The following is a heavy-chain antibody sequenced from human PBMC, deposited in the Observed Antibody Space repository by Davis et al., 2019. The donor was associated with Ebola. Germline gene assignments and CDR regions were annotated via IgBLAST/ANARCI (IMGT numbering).Heavy chain of an antibody. CDR1: GFNFGSYS. Sequence: GGSLRLSCAASGFNFGSYSMTWVRQAPGKGLEWISFITSTSSAIYYADSLRGRFTASRDNAKNLLYLQMTSLRDEDTAVYYCAKDVMGPTGHWGPGTLVTVSS. J-gene: IGHJ4*02. V-gene: IGHV3-48*02. CDR3: AKDVMGPTGH. CDR2: ITSTSSAI. D-gene: IGHD2-8*02.